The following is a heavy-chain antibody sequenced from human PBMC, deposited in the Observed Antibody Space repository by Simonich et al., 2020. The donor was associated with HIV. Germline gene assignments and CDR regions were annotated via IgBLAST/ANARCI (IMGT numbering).Heavy chain of an antibody. J-gene: IGHJ4*02. V-gene: IGHV1-46*01. CDR1: GYTFTNNF. D-gene: IGHD6-19*01. Sequence: QVQLVQSGAEVKKPGASVKVSCKTSGYTFTNNFIHWVRQAPGQGLEWMGIINPRSGDTSHAQKVQGRVNMTRDTSTSTVYMDLRSLRSEDTAVYFCARAPYTSGWYGIDYWGQGTLVTVSS. CDR3: ARAPYTSGWYGIDY. CDR2: INPRSGDT.